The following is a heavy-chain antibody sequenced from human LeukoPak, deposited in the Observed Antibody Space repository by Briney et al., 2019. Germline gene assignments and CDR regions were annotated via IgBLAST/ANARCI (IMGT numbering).Heavy chain of an antibody. CDR1: GFTFSTYS. CDR3: AKDQCTSTSCYKGDY. D-gene: IGHD2-2*02. V-gene: IGHV3-21*04. Sequence: PGGSLRLSCAASGFTFSTYSMNWVRQAPGKGLEWVSSISGSSSYIYYADSVKGRFTISRDNAKNSLYLQMNNLRAEDTAVYYCAKDQCTSTSCYKGDYWGQGTLVTVSS. CDR2: ISGSSSYI. J-gene: IGHJ4*02.